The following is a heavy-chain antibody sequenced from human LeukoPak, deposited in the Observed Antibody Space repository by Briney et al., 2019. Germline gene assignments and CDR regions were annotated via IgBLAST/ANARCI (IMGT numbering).Heavy chain of an antibody. J-gene: IGHJ4*02. CDR3: AKINYMDTSMVDF. CDR2: FYYIGST. D-gene: IGHD5-18*01. Sequence: KPSETLSLTCTVSGGSISSSSYYWGWIRQPPGKGLEWIGSFYYIGSTYYNPSLRSRLTVSVDTPRNQFSLKLSSVTAADTAVYYCAKINYMDTSMVDFWGQGTLVTVSS. CDR1: GGSISSSSYY. V-gene: IGHV4-39*01.